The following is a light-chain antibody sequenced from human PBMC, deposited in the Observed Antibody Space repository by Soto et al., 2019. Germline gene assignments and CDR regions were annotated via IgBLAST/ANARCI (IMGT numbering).Light chain of an antibody. CDR3: QHYNSYSEA. J-gene: IGKJ1*01. CDR1: QTISSW. V-gene: IGKV1-5*03. CDR2: KAS. Sequence: IPMNESRSTLSGSIGDRVTITCRASQTISSWLAWYQQKPGKAPKLLIYKASTLKSGVPSRFSGSGSGTEFTLTISSLQPDDFATYYCQHYNSYSEAFGQGTMVDI.